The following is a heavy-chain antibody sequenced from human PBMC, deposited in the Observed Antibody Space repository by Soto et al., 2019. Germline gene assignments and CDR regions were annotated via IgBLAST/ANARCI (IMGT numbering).Heavy chain of an antibody. Sequence: LSETLSLTCGVSGDSITTYKWWTWVRQTPGKGLEWIGEIYDSGNTRYNPSLKSRVTISKDTSKNELSLKLNSVTVADTAVYYCATCQLGEYYYAMDIWGQGTTVTVSS. CDR2: IYDSGNT. J-gene: IGHJ6*02. V-gene: IGHV4-4*02. D-gene: IGHD7-27*01. CDR1: GDSITTYKW. CDR3: ATCQLGEYYYAMDI.